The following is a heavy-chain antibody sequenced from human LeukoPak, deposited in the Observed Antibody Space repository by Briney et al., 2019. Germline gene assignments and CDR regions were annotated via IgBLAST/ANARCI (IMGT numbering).Heavy chain of an antibody. D-gene: IGHD3-9*01. Sequence: PGGSLRLSCAASGFTFSSYGMHWVRQAPGKGLEGVAVISYDGSNKYYADSVKGRFTISRDNSKNTLYLQMNSLRAEDTAVYYCAKDLGVRYFDWLIPGSDYWGQGTLVTVSS. CDR1: GFTFSSYG. J-gene: IGHJ4*02. CDR2: ISYDGSNK. CDR3: AKDLGVRYFDWLIPGSDY. V-gene: IGHV3-30*18.